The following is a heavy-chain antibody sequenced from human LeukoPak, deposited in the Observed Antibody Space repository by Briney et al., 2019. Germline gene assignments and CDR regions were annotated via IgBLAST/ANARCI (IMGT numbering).Heavy chain of an antibody. D-gene: IGHD3-10*01. CDR1: GYTFTGYY. CDR2: INPHSGAT. CDR3: SRDLLMYYSGSGEST. J-gene: IGHJ5*02. Sequence: ASVKVSCKASGYTFTGYYIHWVRQAPGQGPEWMGWINPHSGATNYAQKFQGRVTMTRDTSISTAFMELSSLRSDDTAMYYCSRDLLMYYSGSGESTWGQGTQVTVSS. V-gene: IGHV1-2*02.